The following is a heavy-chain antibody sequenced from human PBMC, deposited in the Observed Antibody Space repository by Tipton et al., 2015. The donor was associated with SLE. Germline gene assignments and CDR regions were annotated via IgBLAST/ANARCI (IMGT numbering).Heavy chain of an antibody. Sequence: TLSLTCTVSGGSISSYNWSWSRQPPGGGVEGSGEIYYSGSTNYNPALKSRVTISVDTPKKQFSLKPSSVTAADTAVYYCAGGTGTRAGEWFYSWGQGTLVTVS. CDR3: AGGTGTRAGEWFYS. CDR1: GGSISSYN. D-gene: IGHD1-1*01. J-gene: IGHJ5*01. V-gene: IGHV4-59*01. CDR2: IYYSGST.